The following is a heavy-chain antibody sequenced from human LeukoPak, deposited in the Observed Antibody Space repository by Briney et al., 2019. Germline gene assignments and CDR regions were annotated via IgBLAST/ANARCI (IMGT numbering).Heavy chain of an antibody. J-gene: IGHJ3*02. D-gene: IGHD6-6*01. CDR2: IYYSGST. V-gene: IGHV4-39*01. CDR3: AKLSTAALKRAFEM. CDR1: GGSISSSSYY. Sequence: SETLSLTCTVSGGSISSSSYYWGWIRQPPGKGLEWIGSIYYSGSTYYNPSLKSRVTISVDTSKNQFSLKLSSVTAADTAVYYCAKLSTAALKRAFEMWGQGTMVTVSS.